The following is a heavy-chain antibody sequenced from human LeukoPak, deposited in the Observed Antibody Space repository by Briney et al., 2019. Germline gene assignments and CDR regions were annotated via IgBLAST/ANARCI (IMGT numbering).Heavy chain of an antibody. Sequence: ASVKVSCKASGYTFTSYGISWVRQAPGQGLEWMGWINTNTGNPTYAQGFTGRFVLSLDTSVSTAYLQISSLKAEDTAVYYCASGPTAGTAFWGQGTLVTVSS. J-gene: IGHJ4*02. CDR2: INTNTGNP. D-gene: IGHD6-13*01. CDR3: ASGPTAGTAF. CDR1: GYTFTSYG. V-gene: IGHV7-4-1*02.